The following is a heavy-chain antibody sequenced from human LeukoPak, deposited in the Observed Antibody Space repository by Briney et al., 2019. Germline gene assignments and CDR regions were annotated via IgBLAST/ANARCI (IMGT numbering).Heavy chain of an antibody. D-gene: IGHD6-13*01. V-gene: IGHV4-34*01. CDR3: ARGRRQQLKNWFDP. CDR1: GGSFSGYY. J-gene: IGHJ5*02. Sequence: PSETLSLTCAVYGGSFSGYYWSWIRQPPGKGLEWIGEINHSGSTNYNPSLKSRVTISVDTSKNQFSLKLSSVTAADTAVYYCARGRRQQLKNWFDPWGQGTLVTVSS. CDR2: INHSGST.